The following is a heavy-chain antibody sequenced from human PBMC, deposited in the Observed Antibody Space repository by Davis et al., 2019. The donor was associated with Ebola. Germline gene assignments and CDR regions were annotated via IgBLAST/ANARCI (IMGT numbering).Heavy chain of an antibody. CDR2: MNPNSGKT. V-gene: IGHV1-8*02. CDR3: ARVIDGDFYYYGMDV. CDR1: GGTFSSYA. J-gene: IGHJ6*02. D-gene: IGHD4-17*01. Sequence: ASVKVSCKASGGTFSSYAISWVRQAPGQGLEWMGWMNPNSGKTGYAQKFQGRVTMTRNTSISTAYMELSSLRSEDTAVYYCARVIDGDFYYYGMDVWGQGTTVTVSS.